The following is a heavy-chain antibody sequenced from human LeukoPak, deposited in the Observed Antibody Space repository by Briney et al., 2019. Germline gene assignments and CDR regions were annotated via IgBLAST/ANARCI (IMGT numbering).Heavy chain of an antibody. CDR1: GFTFDDYA. Sequence: PGGSLRLSCAASGFTFDDYAMHWVRHAPGKGLEWVSLISGDGGSTYYADSVKGRFTISRDNSKNSLYLQMNSLRTEDTALYYCAKDIFTGGDLDAFDIWGQGTMVTVSS. CDR2: ISGDGGST. CDR3: AKDIFTGGDLDAFDI. V-gene: IGHV3-43*02. J-gene: IGHJ3*02. D-gene: IGHD2-21*02.